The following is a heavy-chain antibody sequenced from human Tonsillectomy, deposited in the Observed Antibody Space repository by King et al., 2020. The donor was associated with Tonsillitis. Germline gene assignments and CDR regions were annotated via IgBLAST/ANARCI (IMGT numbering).Heavy chain of an antibody. Sequence: VQLVQSGGGLVQPGGSLRLSCAVSGFTFSGFWMTWVRQAPGKGLEWVANINRDGSQKNYLDSVEGRFTISRDNAKNSLYLQMNSLRADDTALDYCARDSSPSASGIYYDVFDIWGQGTMVTVSS. CDR2: INRDGSQK. J-gene: IGHJ3*02. CDR1: GFTFSGFW. D-gene: IGHD3-10*01. CDR3: ARDSSPSASGIYYDVFDI. V-gene: IGHV3-7*01.